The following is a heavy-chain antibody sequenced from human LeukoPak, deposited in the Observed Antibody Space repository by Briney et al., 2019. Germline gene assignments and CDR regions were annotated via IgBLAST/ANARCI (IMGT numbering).Heavy chain of an antibody. J-gene: IGHJ4*02. CDR3: ASRVAGTYYFDY. CDR1: GFTFRSYE. D-gene: IGHD6-19*01. V-gene: IGHV3-21*01. Sequence: GGSLRLSCAASGFTFRSYEMNWVRQAPGKGLEWVSSISSSSSYIYYADSVKGRFTISRDNAKNSLYLQMNSLRAEDTAVYYCASRVAGTYYFDYWGQGTLVTVSS. CDR2: ISSSSSYI.